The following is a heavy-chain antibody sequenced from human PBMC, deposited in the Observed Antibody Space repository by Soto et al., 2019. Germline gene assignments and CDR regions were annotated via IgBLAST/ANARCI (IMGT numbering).Heavy chain of an antibody. CDR3: AREISYGDYCRFDP. D-gene: IGHD4-17*01. J-gene: IGHJ5*02. V-gene: IGHV4-31*03. CDR2: LYYSVST. Sequence: QVQLQESGPGLVKPSQTLSLTCTVSGGSISSGGYYWSWIRQHPGKGLEWIGYLYYSVSTYYNPSLESRVTISVDTSKNQCSLKLSSVTAADTAVYYCAREISYGDYCRFDPWGQGTLVTVSS. CDR1: GGSISSGGYY.